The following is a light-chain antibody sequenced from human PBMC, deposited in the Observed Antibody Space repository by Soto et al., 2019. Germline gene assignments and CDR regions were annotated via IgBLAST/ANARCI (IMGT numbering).Light chain of an antibody. CDR2: GAF. Sequence: EIVLTQSPATLSLSPGESATLSCRASHTVSRSFLAWYQQRPGQAPSLLIYGAFTTATGIPDRFTGSGSGTDFTLSINRLEPEDFAVYFCQQYGSSPLTFGGGTRVEIK. CDR3: QQYGSSPLT. CDR1: HTVSRSF. J-gene: IGKJ4*01. V-gene: IGKV3-20*01.